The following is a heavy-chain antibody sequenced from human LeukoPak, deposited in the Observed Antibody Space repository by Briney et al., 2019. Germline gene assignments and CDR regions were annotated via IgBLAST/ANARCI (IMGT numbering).Heavy chain of an antibody. Sequence: ASVKVSCKASGYTFTSYGISWVRQAPGQGLEWMGWISAYNGNTNYAQKLQGRVTMTTDTSTSTASMELRSLRSDDTAVYYCARRRVGEYYFDYWGQGTLVTVSS. CDR3: ARRRVGEYYFDY. CDR2: ISAYNGNT. V-gene: IGHV1-18*01. J-gene: IGHJ4*02. CDR1: GYTFTSYG. D-gene: IGHD3-16*01.